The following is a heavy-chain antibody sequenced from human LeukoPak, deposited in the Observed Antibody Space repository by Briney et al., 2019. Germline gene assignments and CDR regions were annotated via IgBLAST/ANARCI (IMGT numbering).Heavy chain of an antibody. Sequence: GGSLRLSCAASGFTFSRDSMNWVRQAPGKGQEWISYISYDSAIKYYADSVRGRFTISRDNAKNSLSLQMHSLRAEDTAVYYCVRDNPRCCGVVPVNIDDYWGQGTLVTVSS. CDR1: GFTFSRDS. V-gene: IGHV3-48*01. CDR3: VRDNPRCCGVVPVNIDDY. CDR2: ISYDSAIK. J-gene: IGHJ4*02. D-gene: IGHD2-15*01.